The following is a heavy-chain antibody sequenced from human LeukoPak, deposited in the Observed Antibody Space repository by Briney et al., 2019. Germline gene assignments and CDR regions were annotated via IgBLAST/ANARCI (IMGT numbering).Heavy chain of an antibody. CDR2: IFYSGTT. Sequence: SETLSLTCAVSGGSISSFYWNWIRQPPGKGLEWIGCIFYSGTTNYNPSLKSRVTMSVDTSKNQFSLKLNSVTAADTAVYYCVRDHHAFDIWGQGTMVTVSS. CDR3: VRDHHAFDI. J-gene: IGHJ3*02. V-gene: IGHV4-59*01. CDR1: GGSISSFY.